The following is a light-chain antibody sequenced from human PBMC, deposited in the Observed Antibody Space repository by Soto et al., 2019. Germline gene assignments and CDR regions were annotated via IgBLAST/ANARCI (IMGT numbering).Light chain of an antibody. CDR2: GAS. Sequence: EIVMTQSPATLSVSPGERASLSCRASQSVGSNLAWYQPTAGQAPRLLIYGASTRATGIPARFSGSGSGTEFTLTISSRQSEDFAVYSCQQYTNWPYTFGQGTKLEIK. J-gene: IGKJ2*01. CDR1: QSVGSN. V-gene: IGKV3-15*01. CDR3: QQYTNWPYT.